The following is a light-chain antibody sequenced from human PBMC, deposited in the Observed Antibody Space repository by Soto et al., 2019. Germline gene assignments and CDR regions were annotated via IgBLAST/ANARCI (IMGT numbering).Light chain of an antibody. Sequence: EIVMTQSPATLSVSPGERATLSCWASQSVSSNLAWYQHKPGQAPRLLIFGASTRATGIPVRFSGSGSGTEFTLTISSLQSEDFAVYYCQQYYYYVTFGQGTRLEIK. CDR2: GAS. V-gene: IGKV3-15*01. CDR3: QQYYYYVT. CDR1: QSVSSN. J-gene: IGKJ5*01.